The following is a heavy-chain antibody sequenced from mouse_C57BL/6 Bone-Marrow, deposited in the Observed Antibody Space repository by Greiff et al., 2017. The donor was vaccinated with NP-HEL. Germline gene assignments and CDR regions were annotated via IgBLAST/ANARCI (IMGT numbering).Heavy chain of an antibody. CDR1: GFTFSSYG. CDR2: ISSGGSYT. Sequence: EVHLVESGGDLVKPGGSLKLSCAASGFTFSSYGMSWVRQTPDKRLEWVATISSGGSYTYYPDSVKGRFTLSRDNAKNTLYLQMSRLKSEDTAMYYCARHRTTVVGDYFDYWGQGTTLTVSS. V-gene: IGHV5-6*01. CDR3: ARHRTTVVGDYFDY. J-gene: IGHJ2*01. D-gene: IGHD1-1*01.